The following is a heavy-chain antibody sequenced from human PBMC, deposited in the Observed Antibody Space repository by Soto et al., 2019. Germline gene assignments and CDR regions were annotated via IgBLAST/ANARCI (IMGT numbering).Heavy chain of an antibody. D-gene: IGHD2-2*01. J-gene: IGHJ5*02. CDR3: TTDRYCISTSCYHWFDP. Sequence: GGSLRLSCAASGFTFSSYAMHWVRQAPGKGLEWVVVISYDGSNKYYADSVKGRFTISRDNSKNTLYLQMNSLRAEDTAVYYCTTDRYCISTSCYHWFDPWGQGTLVTVSS. V-gene: IGHV3-30-3*01. CDR1: GFTFSSYA. CDR2: ISYDGSNK.